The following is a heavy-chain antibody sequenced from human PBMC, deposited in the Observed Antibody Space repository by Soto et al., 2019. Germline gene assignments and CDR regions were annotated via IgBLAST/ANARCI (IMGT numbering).Heavy chain of an antibody. D-gene: IGHD3-3*01. J-gene: IGHJ4*02. CDR1: GFTFSSYA. CDR3: ARDLFLEWLPRPFDY. Sequence: PGGSLRLSCAASGFTFSSYAMSWVRQAPGKGLEWVSSISSSSSYIYYADSVKGRFTISRDNAKNSLYLQMNSLRAEDTAVYYCARDLFLEWLPRPFDYWGQGTLVTVSS. CDR2: ISSSSSYI. V-gene: IGHV3-21*01.